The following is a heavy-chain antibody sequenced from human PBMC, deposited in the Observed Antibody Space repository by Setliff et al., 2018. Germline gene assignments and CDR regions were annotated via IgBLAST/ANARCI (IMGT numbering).Heavy chain of an antibody. D-gene: IGHD6-13*01. Sequence: SCTVSNGSISSGNYFWGWIRQPPGKGLEWMGSIFHIGSTYYSPSLKSRVTMSIDTSKNQFSLNLNSVTAADTAVYYCARQPYSTTYYYYYYYMDVWGKGTTVTVSS. CDR1: NGSISSGNYF. CDR2: IFHIGST. CDR3: ARQPYSTTYYYYYYYMDV. V-gene: IGHV4-39*01. J-gene: IGHJ6*03.